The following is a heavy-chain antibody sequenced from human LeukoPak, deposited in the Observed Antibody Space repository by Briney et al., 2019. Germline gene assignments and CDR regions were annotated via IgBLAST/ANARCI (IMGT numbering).Heavy chain of an antibody. V-gene: IGHV3-7*05. Sequence: GGTLRLSCAASGFTFASYWVSWVRQAPGKRLEWVATIKEDGSDKYYVDSVKGRFTISRDNVKNSVYLQMNSLRAEDTAVYYCAREKNLGTWGQGTLVTVSS. J-gene: IGHJ4*02. CDR2: IKEDGSDK. CDR3: AREKNLGT. D-gene: IGHD1-14*01. CDR1: GFTFASYW.